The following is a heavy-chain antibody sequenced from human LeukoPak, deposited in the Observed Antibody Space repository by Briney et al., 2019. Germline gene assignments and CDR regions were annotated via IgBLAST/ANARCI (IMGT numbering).Heavy chain of an antibody. V-gene: IGHV1-69*04. J-gene: IGHJ4*02. CDR3: ATPAYDGGDFDY. CDR2: IIPILGIA. D-gene: IGHD3-16*01. CDR1: GGTFSSYA. Sequence: SVKVSCKASGGTFSSYAISWVRQAPGQGLKWMGRIIPILGIANYAQKFQGRVTITADKSTSTAYMELSSLRSEDTAVYYCATPAYDGGDFDYWGQGTLVTVSS.